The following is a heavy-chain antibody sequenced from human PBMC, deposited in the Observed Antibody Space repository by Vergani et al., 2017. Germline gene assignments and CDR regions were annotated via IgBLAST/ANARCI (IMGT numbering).Heavy chain of an antibody. CDR1: GFTFSTYA. Sequence: EVQLLESGGSLKQPGGSVRLSCAASGFTFSTYAMHWVRQAPGKGLEWVSALTGGGGSTYYADSFKGRFIISRDNSRDTLYLQMNSLRPEDTATYYCVKYAGSYENFVDSWCQGTLVTVSS. J-gene: IGHJ4*02. V-gene: IGHV3-23*01. D-gene: IGHD1-26*01. CDR3: VKYAGSYENFVDS. CDR2: LTGGGGST.